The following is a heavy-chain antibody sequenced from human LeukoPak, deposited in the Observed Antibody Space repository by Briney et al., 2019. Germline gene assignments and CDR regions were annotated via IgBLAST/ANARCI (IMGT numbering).Heavy chain of an antibody. V-gene: IGHV1-69*04. J-gene: IGHJ4*02. CDR3: ARAGGVTDYFDY. Sequence: GASVKVSCKASGGTFSSYAISWVRQAPGQGLEWMGRIIPILGIANYAQKFQGRVTITADKSTSTAYMELSSLRSEDTAVYYCARAGGVTDYFDYWSQGTLVTVSS. CDR1: GGTFSSYA. CDR2: IIPILGIA. D-gene: IGHD2-21*02.